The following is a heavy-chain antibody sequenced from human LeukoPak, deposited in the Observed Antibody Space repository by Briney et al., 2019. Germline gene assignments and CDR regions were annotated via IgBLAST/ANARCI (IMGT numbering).Heavy chain of an antibody. CDR3: ARDNGGSYYDY. Sequence: SETLSLTCTVSGASISSGGYYWSWIRQPPGKGLEWIGYIYYSGSTNYNPSLKSRVTISVDTSKNQFSLKLSSVTAADTAVYYCARDNGGSYYDYWGQGTLVTVSS. V-gene: IGHV4-61*08. D-gene: IGHD3-10*01. CDR2: IYYSGST. CDR1: GASISSGGYY. J-gene: IGHJ4*02.